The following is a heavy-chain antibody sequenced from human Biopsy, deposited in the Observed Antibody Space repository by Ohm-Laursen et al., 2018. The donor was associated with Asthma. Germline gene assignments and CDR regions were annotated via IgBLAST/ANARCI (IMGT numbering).Heavy chain of an antibody. J-gene: IGHJ6*02. CDR1: GFSFSDHY. D-gene: IGHD6-25*01. CDR2: ISSSGSTT. V-gene: IGHV3-11*01. CDR3: ARVFESSEWGPFYHFGLDV. Sequence: GSLRLSCTASGFSFSDHYMTWMRQAPGKGLEWVSSISSSGSTTYPAESVKGRFTISRDNAQKSLFLQMGSLRAEDTAIYYCARVFESSEWGPFYHFGLDVWGQGTTVAVSS.